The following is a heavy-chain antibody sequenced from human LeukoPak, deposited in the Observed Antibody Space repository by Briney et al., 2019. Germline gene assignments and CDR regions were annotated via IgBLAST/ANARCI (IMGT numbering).Heavy chain of an antibody. Sequence: SETLSLTCTVSGGSISSSSYYWGWIRQPPGKGLEWIGSIYYSGSTYYNPSLKSRVTISVDTSKNQFSLKLSSVTAADTAVYYCASTSRGYVWSGYPHYYYYMDVWGKGTTVTVSS. CDR1: GGSISSSSYY. V-gene: IGHV4-39*01. J-gene: IGHJ6*03. CDR3: ASTSRGYVWSGYPHYYYYMDV. CDR2: IYYSGST. D-gene: IGHD3-3*01.